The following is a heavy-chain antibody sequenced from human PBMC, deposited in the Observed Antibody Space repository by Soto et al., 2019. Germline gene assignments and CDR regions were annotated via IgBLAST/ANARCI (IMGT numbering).Heavy chain of an antibody. CDR3: ARVLRGWFDP. CDR2: ISHSGIT. CDR1: GGSITNANW. Sequence: PSETLSLTCAVSGGSITNANWWTWVRQPPGGGLEWIGEISHSGITNYKASLKSRVTMSVDKTKNDVSLKLTSVTAADTAVYYCARVLRGWFDPWGQGTPVTVSS. V-gene: IGHV4-4*02. J-gene: IGHJ5*02.